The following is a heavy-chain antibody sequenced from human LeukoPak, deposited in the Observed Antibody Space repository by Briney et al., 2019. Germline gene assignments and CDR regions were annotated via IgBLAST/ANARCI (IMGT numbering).Heavy chain of an antibody. D-gene: IGHD3-10*01. CDR1: GGSFCGYY. J-gene: IGHJ4*02. Sequence: SETLSLTCAVYGGSFCGYYWSWIRQPPGKGLERIGEINHSGSTNYNPSLKSRVTISVDTSKNQFSLKLSSVTAADTAVYYCARRLWFGELSPRYFDYWGQGTLVTVSS. V-gene: IGHV4-34*01. CDR2: INHSGST. CDR3: ARRLWFGELSPRYFDY.